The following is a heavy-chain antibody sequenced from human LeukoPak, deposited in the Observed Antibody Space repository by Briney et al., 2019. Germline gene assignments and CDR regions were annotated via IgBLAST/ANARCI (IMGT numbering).Heavy chain of an antibody. CDR1: GYTFTSYG. V-gene: IGHV1-18*01. CDR2: ISAYNGNT. CDR3: ARDIKRSRARWENLGFDP. D-gene: IGHD1-14*01. J-gene: IGHJ5*02. Sequence: GASVTVSCKASGYTFTSYGISWVRQAPGQGLEWMGWISAYNGNTNYAQKFQGRVTMTTDTSTSTAYMELRSLRSDDTAMYYCARDIKRSRARWENLGFDPWGQGTLVTVSS.